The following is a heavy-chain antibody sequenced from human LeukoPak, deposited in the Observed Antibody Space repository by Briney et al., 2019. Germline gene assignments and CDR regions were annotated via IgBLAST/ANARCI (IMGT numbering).Heavy chain of an antibody. V-gene: IGHV3-21*01. J-gene: IGHJ4*02. Sequence: PGGSLRLSCAASGFTFSSYSMNWVRQAPGKGLEWVSSISSSSSYIYYADSVKGRFTISRDNAKNSLYLQMNSLRAEDTAVYYCARVPTFQWLPFDYWGQGTLVTVSS. CDR3: ARVPTFQWLPFDY. CDR1: GFTFSSYS. CDR2: ISSSSSYI. D-gene: IGHD5-12*01.